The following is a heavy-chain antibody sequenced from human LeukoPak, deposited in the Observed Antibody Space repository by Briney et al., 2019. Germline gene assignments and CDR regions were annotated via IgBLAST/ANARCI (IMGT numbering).Heavy chain of an antibody. V-gene: IGHV3-33*08. CDR3: ATAIVGAYNWFDP. CDR2: IWYDGSNK. Sequence: GGSLRLSCAASGFTFSSYEMNWVRQAPGKGLEWVAVIWYDGSNKYYADSVKGRFTISRDNSKNTLYLQMNSLRAEDTAAYYCATAIVGAYNWFDPWGQGTLVTVSS. D-gene: IGHD1-26*01. J-gene: IGHJ5*02. CDR1: GFTFSSYE.